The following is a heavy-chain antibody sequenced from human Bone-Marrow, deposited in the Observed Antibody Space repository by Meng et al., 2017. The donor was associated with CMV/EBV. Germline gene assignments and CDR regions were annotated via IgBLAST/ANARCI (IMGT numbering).Heavy chain of an antibody. CDR3: ARDGNLLELDY. J-gene: IGHJ4*02. CDR1: GFTFSSYA. V-gene: IGHV3-30-3*01. CDR2: ISYDGSNK. Sequence: LSCAASGFTFSSYAMHWVRQAPGKGLEWVAVISYDGSNKYYADSVKGRFTISRDNSKNTLYLQMNSLRAEDTAVYYCARDGNLLELDYWGQGTLVTVSS. D-gene: IGHD1-1*01.